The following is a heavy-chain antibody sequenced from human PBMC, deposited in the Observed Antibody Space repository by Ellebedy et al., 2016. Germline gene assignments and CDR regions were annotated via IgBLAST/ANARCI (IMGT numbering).Heavy chain of an antibody. J-gene: IGHJ6*02. CDR1: GYTFTSYD. CDR2: MNPNSGNT. CDR3: ARERWELPPSDYYYGMDV. Sequence: ASVKVSCXASGYTFTSYDINWVRQATGQGLEWMGWMNPNSGNTGYAQKFQGRVTITADESTSTAYMELSSLRSEDTAVYYCARERWELPPSDYYYGMDVWGQGTTVTVSS. V-gene: IGHV1-8*01. D-gene: IGHD1-26*01.